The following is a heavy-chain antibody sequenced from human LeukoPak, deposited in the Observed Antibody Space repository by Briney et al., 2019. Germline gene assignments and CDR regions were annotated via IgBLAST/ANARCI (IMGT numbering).Heavy chain of an antibody. V-gene: IGHV3-15*01. J-gene: IGHJ4*02. CDR2: IISKTSGGTT. CDR3: VADTAESSAYPFDY. D-gene: IGHD3-22*01. CDR1: GFTFTYAW. Sequence: GGSLRLSCAASGFTFTYAWMSWVRQAPGKGLECVGRIISKTSGGTTEYAAPVKGRFTISRDDSTDTVYLQMNSLRTEDTAVYYCVADTAESSAYPFDYWGQGTTVTVSS.